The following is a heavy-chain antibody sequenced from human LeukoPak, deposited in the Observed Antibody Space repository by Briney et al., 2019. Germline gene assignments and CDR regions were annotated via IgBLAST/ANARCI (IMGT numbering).Heavy chain of an antibody. CDR3: ARDLDGYRSGNGA. CDR2: INTDGSST. D-gene: IGHD5-12*01. CDR1: GFTLSNYW. J-gene: IGHJ5*02. V-gene: IGHV3-74*01. Sequence: GGSLRLSCAASGFTLSNYWVHWVRQAPGKGLVWVSRINTDGSSTDYADSVKGRFTISRDNAKNTLYLQMNSLRAEDTAVYYCARDLDGYRSGNGAWGQGTLVTVSS.